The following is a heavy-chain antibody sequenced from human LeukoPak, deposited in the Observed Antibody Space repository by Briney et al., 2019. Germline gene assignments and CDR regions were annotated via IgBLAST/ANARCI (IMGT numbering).Heavy chain of an antibody. J-gene: IGHJ4*02. CDR1: GYTFTGYY. Sequence: GSVKVSCKASGYTFTGYYMHWVRQAPGQGLEWMGWINPNSGGTNYAQKFQGRVTMTRDTSISTAYMELSRLRSDDTAVYYCAMGDCSSTSCDDSDYWGQGTLVTVSS. CDR2: INPNSGGT. CDR3: AMGDCSSTSCDDSDY. V-gene: IGHV1-2*02. D-gene: IGHD2-2*01.